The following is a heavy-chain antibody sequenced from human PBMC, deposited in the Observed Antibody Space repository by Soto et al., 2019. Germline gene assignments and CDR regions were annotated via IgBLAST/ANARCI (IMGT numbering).Heavy chain of an antibody. D-gene: IGHD4-4*01. CDR1: GYTFTSYD. Sequence: ASVKVSCKASGYTFTSYDINWVRQATGQGLEWMGWMNTNNGNTGYAQKFQGRVTMTRNTSISTAYMELSSLRSEDTAVYYCARGNYSNVNYYYYYMDVWGKGTTVTVSS. V-gene: IGHV1-8*01. CDR3: ARGNYSNVNYYYYYMDV. CDR2: MNTNNGNT. J-gene: IGHJ6*03.